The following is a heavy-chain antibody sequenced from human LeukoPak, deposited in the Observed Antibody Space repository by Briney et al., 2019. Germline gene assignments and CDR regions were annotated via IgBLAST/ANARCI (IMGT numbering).Heavy chain of an antibody. J-gene: IGHJ4*02. CDR2: INPNSGGT. CDR3: ARALPNWGSGDY. D-gene: IGHD7-27*01. Sequence: ASVKVSCKASGYTYTGYYMHWVRQAPGQGLEWMGWINPNSGGTNYAQKFQGRVTMTRDMSISTAYMELSRLRSDDTAVYYCARALPNWGSGDYWGQGTLVTVSS. CDR1: GYTYTGYY. V-gene: IGHV1-2*02.